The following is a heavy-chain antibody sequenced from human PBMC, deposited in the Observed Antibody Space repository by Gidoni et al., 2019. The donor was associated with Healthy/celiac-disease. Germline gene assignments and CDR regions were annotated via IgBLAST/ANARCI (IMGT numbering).Heavy chain of an antibody. CDR3: ARDDGGDFDY. CDR2: ISYDGSNK. J-gene: IGHJ4*02. Sequence: QVQLVESGGGVVQPGRSLRLSCAASGFTFSSYGMHWVRQAPGKGLGWVAVISYDGSNKYYADSVKGRFTISRDNSKNTLYLQMNSLRAEDTAVYYCARDDGGDFDYWGQGTLVTVSS. CDR1: GFTFSSYG. V-gene: IGHV3-30*03.